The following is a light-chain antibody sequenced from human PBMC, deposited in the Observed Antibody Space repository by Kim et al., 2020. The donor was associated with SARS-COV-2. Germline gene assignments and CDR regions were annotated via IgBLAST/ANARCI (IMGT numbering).Light chain of an antibody. V-gene: IGLV6-57*03. J-gene: IGLJ3*02. CDR1: GGSIASND. CDR2: EDN. CDR3: QSYDISNQV. Sequence: GQTVTISCTRSGGSIASNDVQWYQQRPGSAPTTVIYEDNQRPSGVPARFSGSIDSSSNSASLTISGLKTEDEADYYCQSYDISNQVFGGGTKLTVL.